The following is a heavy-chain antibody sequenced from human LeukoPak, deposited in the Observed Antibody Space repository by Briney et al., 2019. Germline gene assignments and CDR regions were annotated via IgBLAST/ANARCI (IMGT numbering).Heavy chain of an antibody. CDR3: ARGTTGTTGY. J-gene: IGHJ4*02. D-gene: IGHD1-1*01. Sequence: GGSLRLSCAASGFTFSSYAMHWVRQAPGKGLEWVAVIPYDGSNKYYADSVKGRFTISRDNSKNTLYLRMNSLRAEDTAVYYCARGTTGTTGYWGQGTLVTVSS. CDR2: IPYDGSNK. V-gene: IGHV3-30*04. CDR1: GFTFSSYA.